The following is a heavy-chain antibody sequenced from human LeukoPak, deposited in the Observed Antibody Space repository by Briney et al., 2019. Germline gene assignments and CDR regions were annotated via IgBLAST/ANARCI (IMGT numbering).Heavy chain of an antibody. V-gene: IGHV6-1*01. CDR1: GDSVSSSSVA. CDR2: TYYRSEWYN. Sequence: SQTLSLTCAISGDSVSSSSVAWNWIRQSPSRGLEWLGRTYYRSEWYNDYAESVKSRITINPDTSKNQFSLQLNSVTPEDTAVYYCARGLPQYFDLWGRGTLVTVSS. D-gene: IGHD3-16*01. CDR3: ARGLPQYFDL. J-gene: IGHJ2*01.